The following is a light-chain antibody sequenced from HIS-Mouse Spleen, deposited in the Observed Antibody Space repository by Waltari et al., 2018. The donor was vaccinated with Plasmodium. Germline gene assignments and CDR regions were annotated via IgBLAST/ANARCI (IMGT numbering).Light chain of an antibody. J-gene: IGLJ3*02. CDR3: YSTDSSGNHRV. Sequence: YELTQPPSVSVSPGQTASTTCSGDALPKKYAYWYQQQSGQAPVLVIYEDSKRPSGIPERFSGSSSGSMATLTISGAQVEDEADYYCYSTDSSGNHRVFGGGTKLTVL. V-gene: IGLV3-10*01. CDR2: EDS. CDR1: ALPKKY.